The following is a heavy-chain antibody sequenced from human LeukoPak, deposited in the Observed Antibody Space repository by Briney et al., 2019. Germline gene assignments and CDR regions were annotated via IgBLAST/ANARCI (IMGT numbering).Heavy chain of an antibody. CDR1: GFTFSSYA. J-gene: IGHJ5*02. Sequence: PGGSLRLSCAASGFTFSSYAMSWVRQAPGKGLEWVSAIRHDGGTTFYADSVKGRFTISRDNAKNTLYLQMNSLRAEDTAVYYCARARGAVNNWFDPWGQGTLVTVSS. CDR3: ARARGAVNNWFDP. V-gene: IGHV3-23*01. D-gene: IGHD3-10*01. CDR2: IRHDGGTT.